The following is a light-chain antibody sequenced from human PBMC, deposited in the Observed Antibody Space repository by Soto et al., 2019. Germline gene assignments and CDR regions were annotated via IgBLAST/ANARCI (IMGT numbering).Light chain of an antibody. CDR1: QDISNC. Sequence: DIQMTQSLPSLSASVGDRVTITCQAAQDISNCLNWYQQKPGKAPKLLIYDASNLETGVPSRFSGSGSGTDFTFTISSLLPEDIATYYCQQYDNLSITFGQGTRLEIK. V-gene: IGKV1-33*01. J-gene: IGKJ5*01. CDR2: DAS. CDR3: QQYDNLSIT.